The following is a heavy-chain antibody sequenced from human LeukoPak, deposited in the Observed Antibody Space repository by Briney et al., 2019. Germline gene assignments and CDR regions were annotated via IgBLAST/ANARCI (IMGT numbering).Heavy chain of an antibody. Sequence: SETLSLTCAVYGESFSGSYWSWTRDPPGKGLEWVGEINHSGKTNYNPSLKSRVTISVDTSKNQFSLKLSSVTAADTAVYYCARGPDTFIVGATSLRPIDYWGQGTLVTVSS. D-gene: IGHD1-26*01. V-gene: IGHV4-34*01. CDR2: INHSGKT. J-gene: IGHJ4*02. CDR1: GESFSGSY. CDR3: ARGPDTFIVGATSLRPIDY.